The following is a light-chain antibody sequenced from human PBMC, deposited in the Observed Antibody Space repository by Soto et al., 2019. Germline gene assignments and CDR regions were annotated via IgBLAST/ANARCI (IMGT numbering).Light chain of an antibody. J-gene: IGKJ2*01. CDR2: KAS. Sequence: DIQMTQSPSTLSASVGDRVTITCRASQSISSWLAWYQQKPGKAPKLLIYKASSLESGVPSRFSGSGSGTEFTLTISSLQTDDFATYYCQQYNSYSGGYTFGQGTKLEIK. CDR3: QQYNSYSGGYT. CDR1: QSISSW. V-gene: IGKV1-5*03.